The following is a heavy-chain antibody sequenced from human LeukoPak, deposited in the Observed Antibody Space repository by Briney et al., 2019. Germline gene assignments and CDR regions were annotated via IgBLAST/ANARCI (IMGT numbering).Heavy chain of an antibody. Sequence: GGSLRLSCAASGFAFSSYAMHWVRQAPGKGLEWVAIISYDGITEDYSDSVKGRFSISRDNFKNTLFLQMNSLRAEDTAVYYCARRDGSQYYYYYYYMDVWGKGTTVTVSS. CDR3: ARRDGSQYYYYYYYMDV. CDR2: ISYDGITE. J-gene: IGHJ6*03. V-gene: IGHV3-30*04. D-gene: IGHD1-26*01. CDR1: GFAFSSYA.